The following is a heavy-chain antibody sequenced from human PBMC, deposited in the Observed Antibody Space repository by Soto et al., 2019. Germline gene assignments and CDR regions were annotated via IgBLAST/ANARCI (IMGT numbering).Heavy chain of an antibody. CDR2: IYYSGST. D-gene: IGHD1-7*01. V-gene: IGHV4-59*12. CDR3: ARYPELRWYFDY. CDR1: GGSISSYY. Sequence: SETLSLTRTVSGGSISSYYWSWIRQPPGKGLEWIGYIYYSGSTNYNPSLKSRVTISVDTSKNQFSLKLSSVTAADTAVYYCARYPELRWYFDYWGQGTLVTVSS. J-gene: IGHJ4*02.